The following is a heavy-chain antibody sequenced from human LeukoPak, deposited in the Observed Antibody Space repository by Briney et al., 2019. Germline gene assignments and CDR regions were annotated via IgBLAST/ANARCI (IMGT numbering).Heavy chain of an antibody. CDR2: IKQDGSEK. CDR3: AKDWSRVGAHFDY. CDR1: GFTFSSYW. Sequence: PGGSLRLSCAASGFTFSSYWMSWVRQAPGKGLEWVANIKQDGSEKYYADSVKGRFTISRDNSKNTLYLQMNSLRAEDTAVYYCAKDWSRVGAHFDYWGQGTLVTVSS. D-gene: IGHD1-26*01. J-gene: IGHJ4*02. V-gene: IGHV3-7*01.